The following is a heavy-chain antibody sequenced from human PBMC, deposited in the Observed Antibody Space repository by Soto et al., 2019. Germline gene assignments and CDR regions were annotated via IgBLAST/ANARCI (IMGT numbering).Heavy chain of an antibody. J-gene: IGHJ6*03. Sequence: SETLSLTCTVSGGSISSSSYYWGWIRRPPGKGLEWIGSIYYSGSTYYNPSLKSRVTISVDTSKNQFSLKLSSVTAADTAVYYCARQGGDQLLWDYYYYYMDVWGKGTTVTVSS. CDR3: ARQGGDQLLWDYYYYYMDV. V-gene: IGHV4-39*01. CDR1: GGSISSSSYY. CDR2: IYYSGST. D-gene: IGHD2-2*01.